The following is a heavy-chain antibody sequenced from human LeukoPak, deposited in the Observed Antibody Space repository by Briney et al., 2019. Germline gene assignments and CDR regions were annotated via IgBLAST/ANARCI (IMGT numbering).Heavy chain of an antibody. CDR3: VRDRGYSTFDY. D-gene: IGHD3-22*01. J-gene: IGHJ4*02. V-gene: IGHV3-7*03. CDR1: GFVFGHSW. Sequence: PGGSLRLSCEASGFVFGHSWMSWVRQAPGKGLEWVANINLDGSEINYLDSLTGRLTISRDNAKDSLYLQMNGPRAEDTAVYFCVRDRGYSTFDYWGQGTLVTVSS. CDR2: INLDGSEI.